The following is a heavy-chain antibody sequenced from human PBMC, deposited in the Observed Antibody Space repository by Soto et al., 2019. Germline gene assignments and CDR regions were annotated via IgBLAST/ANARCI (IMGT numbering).Heavy chain of an antibody. CDR2: FDPEDGET. D-gene: IGHD3-22*01. CDR1: GYTLTELS. J-gene: IGHJ5*02. Sequence: ASVKVSCKVSGYTLTELSMHWLRQAPGKGLEWMGGFDPEDGETIYAQKFQGRVTMTEDTSTDTAYMELSSLRSEDTAVYYCATAQAYYYDSSGPRFDPWGQGTLVTVSS. V-gene: IGHV1-24*01. CDR3: ATAQAYYYDSSGPRFDP.